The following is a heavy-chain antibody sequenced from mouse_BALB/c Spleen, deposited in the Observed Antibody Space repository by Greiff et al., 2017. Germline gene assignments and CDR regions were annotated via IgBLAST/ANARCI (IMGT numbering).Heavy chain of an antibody. D-gene: IGHD1-2*01. CDR2: IDPSDSYT. CDR3: TFITTATGAMDY. V-gene: IGHV1-69*02. Sequence: QVQLQQPGAELVKPGASVKLSCKASGYTFTSYWMHWVKQRPGQGLEWIGEIDPSDSYTNYNQKFKGKATLTVDKPSSTAYMQLSSLTSEDSAVYYCTFITTATGAMDYWGQGTSVTVSS. J-gene: IGHJ4*01. CDR1: GYTFTSYW.